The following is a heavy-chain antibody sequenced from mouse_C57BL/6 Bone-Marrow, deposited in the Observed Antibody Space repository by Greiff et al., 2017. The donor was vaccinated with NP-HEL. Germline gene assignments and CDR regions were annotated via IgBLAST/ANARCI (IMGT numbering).Heavy chain of an antibody. CDR3: ARRDDYDGYAMDY. CDR2: IWSGGST. D-gene: IGHD2-4*01. V-gene: IGHV2-2*01. Sequence: VKLVESGPGLVQPSQSLSITCTVSGFSLTSYGVHWVRQSPGKGLEWLGVIWSGGSTDYNAAFISRLSISKDNSKSQVFFKMNSLQADDTAIYYCARRDDYDGYAMDYWGQGTSVTVSS. J-gene: IGHJ4*01. CDR1: GFSLTSYG.